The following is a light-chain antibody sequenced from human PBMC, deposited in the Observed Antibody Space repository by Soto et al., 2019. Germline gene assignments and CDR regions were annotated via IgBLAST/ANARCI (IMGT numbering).Light chain of an antibody. V-gene: IGLV2-14*01. CDR3: TSYTSSSTLV. Sequence: QSALTQPASVSGSPGQSITISCTESSSDVGGYNFVSWYQQHPGKAPKLMIYEVSNRPSGVSNRFSGSKSGNTASLTISVLRAEDEADYYCTSYTSSSTLVFGGGTKLTVL. CDR2: EVS. CDR1: SSDVGGYNF. J-gene: IGLJ2*01.